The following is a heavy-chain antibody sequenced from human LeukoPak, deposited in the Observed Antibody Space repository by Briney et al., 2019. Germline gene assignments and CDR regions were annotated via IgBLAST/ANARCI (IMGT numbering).Heavy chain of an antibody. D-gene: IGHD3-3*01. V-gene: IGHV1-2*02. Sequence: RASVKVSCKASGGTFSSYAISWVRQAPGQGLERMGWINPNSGGTNYAQKFQGRVTMTRDTSISTAYMELSRLRSDDTAVYYCARWMDFWSGYYTNAFDIWGQGTMVTVSS. CDR1: GGTFSSYA. CDR3: ARWMDFWSGYYTNAFDI. J-gene: IGHJ3*02. CDR2: INPNSGGT.